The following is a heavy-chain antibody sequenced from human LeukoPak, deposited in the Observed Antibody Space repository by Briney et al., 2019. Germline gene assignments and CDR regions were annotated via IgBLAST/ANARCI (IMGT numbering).Heavy chain of an antibody. V-gene: IGHV3-21*01. Sequence: PGGSLRLSCAASGFTSSSYSMNWVRQAPGKGLEWVSSISSSSSHIYYADSVKGRFTISRDNAKNSLYLQMNSLRAEDTAVYYCARDFNFWSGYYGFDYWGQGTLVTVSS. CDR1: GFTSSSYS. CDR3: ARDFNFWSGYYGFDY. CDR2: ISSSSSHI. D-gene: IGHD3-3*01. J-gene: IGHJ4*02.